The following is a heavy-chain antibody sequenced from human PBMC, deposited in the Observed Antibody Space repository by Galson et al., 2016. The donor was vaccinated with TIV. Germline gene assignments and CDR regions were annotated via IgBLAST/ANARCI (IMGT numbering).Heavy chain of an antibody. Sequence: TLSLTCTVSGGSISSGSYYRSWIRQPAGKGLEWIGRIYTSGSTNYNPSLKSRVTISVDTSKNQFSLKLSSVTAADTAVYYCARGEVVTRGSGWFDPWGQGTLVTVSS. D-gene: IGHD4-23*01. V-gene: IGHV4-61*02. CDR2: IYTSGST. CDR3: ARGEVVTRGSGWFDP. CDR1: GGSISSGSYY. J-gene: IGHJ5*02.